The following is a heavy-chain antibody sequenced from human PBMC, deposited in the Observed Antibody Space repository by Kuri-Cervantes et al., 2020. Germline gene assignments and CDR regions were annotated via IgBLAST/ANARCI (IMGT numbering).Heavy chain of an antibody. J-gene: IGHJ4*02. V-gene: IGHV1-18*04. D-gene: IGHD4-11*01. Sequence: ASVKVSCKASGYTFTGYYMHWVRQAPGQGLEWMGWISAYNGNTNYAQKLQGRVTMTTDTSTSTAYMELRSLRSDDTAVYYCAREQTTGYFDYWGQGTLVTVSS. CDR1: GYTFTGYY. CDR3: AREQTTGYFDY. CDR2: ISAYNGNT.